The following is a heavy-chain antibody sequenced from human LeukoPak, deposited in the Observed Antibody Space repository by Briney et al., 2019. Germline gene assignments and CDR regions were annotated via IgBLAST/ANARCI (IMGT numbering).Heavy chain of an antibody. J-gene: IGHJ4*02. V-gene: IGHV4-34*01. CDR1: GGSFSGYY. Sequence: SETLSLTCAVYGGSFSGYYWSWIRQPPGKGLEWIGEINHSGSTNYNPSLKSRVTISVDTSKNQFSLKLSSVTAADTAVYYCARDQGDGTLSPFDYGGQGTLGTVS. CDR3: ARDQGDGTLSPFDY. CDR2: INHSGST. D-gene: IGHD1-26*01.